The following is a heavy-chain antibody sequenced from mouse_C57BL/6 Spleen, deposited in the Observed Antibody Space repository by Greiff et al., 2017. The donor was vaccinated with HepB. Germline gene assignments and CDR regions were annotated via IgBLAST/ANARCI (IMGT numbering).Heavy chain of an antibody. CDR3: ARSEDYDGAY. CDR2: INPNNGGT. Sequence: VQLQQSGPELVKPGASVKISCKASGYTFTDYYMNWVKQSHGKSLEWIGDINPNNGGTSYNQKFKGKATLTVDKSSSTAYMELRSLTSEDSAVYYCARSEDYDGAYWGQGTLVTVSA. CDR1: GYTFTDYY. D-gene: IGHD2-4*01. V-gene: IGHV1-26*01. J-gene: IGHJ3*01.